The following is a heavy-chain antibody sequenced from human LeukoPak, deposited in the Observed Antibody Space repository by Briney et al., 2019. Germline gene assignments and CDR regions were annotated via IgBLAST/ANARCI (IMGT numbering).Heavy chain of an antibody. CDR2: INHYGST. J-gene: IGHJ6*03. D-gene: IGHD1-26*01. V-gene: IGHV4-34*03. Sequence: SETLSLTCAVYGGSFSDYYWSWIRQSPGKGLEWIGEINHYGSTNYNPSLKSRVTMSVDTSKNQFSLKLSSVTAADTAVYYCSGSYLYYYYYYMNVWGKGTTVTISS. CDR3: SGSYLYYYYYYMNV. CDR1: GGSFSDYY.